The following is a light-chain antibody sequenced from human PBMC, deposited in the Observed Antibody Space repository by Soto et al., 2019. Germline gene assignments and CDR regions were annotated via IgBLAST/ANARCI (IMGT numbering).Light chain of an antibody. CDR1: QSVSSN. V-gene: IGKV3-15*01. J-gene: IGKJ4*01. Sequence: EIVMTQSPATLSVSPGERATLSCRASQSVSSNLAWYQQKPGQAPRLLIYGASTRATGIPARFSGSGSGTVLTLTIISLQSEDFAVYYCQQYNNWPALTFGGGTKVEIK. CDR3: QQYNNWPALT. CDR2: GAS.